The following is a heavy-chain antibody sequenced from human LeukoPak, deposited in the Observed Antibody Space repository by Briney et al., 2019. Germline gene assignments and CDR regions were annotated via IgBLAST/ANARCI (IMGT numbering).Heavy chain of an antibody. CDR3: AKGSLGSWYYFDY. V-gene: IGHV3-23*01. CDR2: FSRSGPDT. Sequence: GGSLRLSCAASGFTFGSSAMSWVRQAPGKGPEWVSTFSRSGPDTYYADSVKGRFTILRDNSKNTLYLQVNSLRAEDTAVYYCAKGSLGSWYYFDYWGQGTLVTVSS. J-gene: IGHJ4*02. CDR1: GFTFGSSA. D-gene: IGHD6-13*01.